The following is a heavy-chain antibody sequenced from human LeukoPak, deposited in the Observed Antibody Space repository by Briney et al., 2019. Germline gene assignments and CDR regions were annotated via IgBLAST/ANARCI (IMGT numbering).Heavy chain of an antibody. V-gene: IGHV3-30-3*01. CDR1: GFTFSENN. CDR3: VRDRSGFYSVDY. CDR2: LSNDGNNY. Sequence: GMSLRLSCAASGFTFSENNVHWVRQAPGKGLEWVALLSNDGNNYAYADSVKGRFTLSGDKSKTTLYLQMNSLRAEDTAVYYCVRDRSGFYSVDYWGQGTLVTVSS. J-gene: IGHJ4*02. D-gene: IGHD5-12*01.